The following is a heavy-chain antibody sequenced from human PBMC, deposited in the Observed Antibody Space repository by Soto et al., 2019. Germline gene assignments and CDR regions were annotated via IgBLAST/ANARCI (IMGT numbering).Heavy chain of an antibody. Sequence: QVQLVESGGGVVQPGRSLRLSCEASGFTFSSYGMLWVRQAPGKGLEWVAVRWYDGSNKYYADSVKGRFTISRDNSKNTLYMKMNRLRGEDTAVYSCARDSGDIAVVPAAKIWFEPWGQGTLVTVSS. D-gene: IGHD2-2*01. V-gene: IGHV3-33*01. J-gene: IGHJ5*02. CDR3: ARDSGDIAVVPAAKIWFEP. CDR2: RWYDGSNK. CDR1: GFTFSSYG.